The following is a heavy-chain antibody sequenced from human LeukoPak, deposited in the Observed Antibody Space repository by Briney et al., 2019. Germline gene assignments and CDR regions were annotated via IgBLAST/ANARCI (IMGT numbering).Heavy chain of an antibody. D-gene: IGHD6-19*01. CDR1: GGSISGYY. J-gene: IGHJ4*02. V-gene: IGHV4-4*07. Sequence: SETLSLTCTVSGGSISGYYWNWVRQPADRGLVWIGRLYSSGDTYYNPSLKSRLTMSVDTSKNQFSLKLRSVTAADTAVYYCARGSSGSTKRYYFDSWGQGALVTVPS. CDR2: LYSSGDT. CDR3: ARGSSGSTKRYYFDS.